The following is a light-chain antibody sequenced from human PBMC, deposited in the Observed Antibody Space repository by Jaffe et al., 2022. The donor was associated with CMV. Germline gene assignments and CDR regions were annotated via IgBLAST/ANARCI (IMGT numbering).Light chain of an antibody. CDR3: SSYVDTSSRE. Sequence: QSALTQPASVSGSPGQSITISCTGTSDDVGAYNFVSWYQQHPGKAPKLIIYDVTVRPSGVSNRFSGSKSGNTASLTISGLQAEDEADYYCSSYVDTSSREFGGGTKLTVL. CDR2: DVT. V-gene: IGLV2-14*03. CDR1: SDDVGAYNF. J-gene: IGLJ3*02.